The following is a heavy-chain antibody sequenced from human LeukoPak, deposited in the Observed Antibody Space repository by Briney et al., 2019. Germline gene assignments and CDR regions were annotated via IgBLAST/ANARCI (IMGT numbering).Heavy chain of an antibody. CDR1: GYTFTGYY. CDR3: ARAIFGVVMIDY. V-gene: IGHV1-2*06. D-gene: IGHD3-3*01. J-gene: IGHJ4*02. CDR2: INPNSGGT. Sequence: ASVKVSCKASGYTFTGYYMHWVRQAPGQGLEWMGRINPNSGGTNYAQKFQGRDTMTRDTSISTAYMELSRLRSDDTAVYYCARAIFGVVMIDYWGQGTLVTVSS.